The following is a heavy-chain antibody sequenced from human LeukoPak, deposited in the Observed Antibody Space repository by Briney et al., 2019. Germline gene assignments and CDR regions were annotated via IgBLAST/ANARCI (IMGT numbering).Heavy chain of an antibody. CDR3: ARDRSTGYYYYYYGMDV. Sequence: GASVKVSCKASGYTFTSYDINWVRQATGQGLEWMGWINPNSGGTNYAQKFQGRVTMTRDTSISTAYMELSRLRSDDTAVYYCARDRSTGYYYYYYGMDVWGQGTTVTVSS. V-gene: IGHV1-2*02. CDR2: INPNSGGT. CDR1: GYTFTSYD. D-gene: IGHD1-1*01. J-gene: IGHJ6*02.